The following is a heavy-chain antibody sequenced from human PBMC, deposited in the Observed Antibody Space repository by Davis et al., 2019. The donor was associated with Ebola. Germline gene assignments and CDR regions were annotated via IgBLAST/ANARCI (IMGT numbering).Heavy chain of an antibody. D-gene: IGHD2-2*02. CDR1: GFTFSSYS. V-gene: IGHV3-48*01. J-gene: IGHJ6*02. CDR2: ISSSSSTI. Sequence: GGSLRLSCAASGFTFSSYSMNWVRQAPGKGLEWVSYISSSSSTIYYADSVKGRFTISRDNAKNSLYLQMNSLRAEDTAVYYCARGGCSSTSCYIYYYYGMDVWGQGTTVTVSS. CDR3: ARGGCSSTSCYIYYYYGMDV.